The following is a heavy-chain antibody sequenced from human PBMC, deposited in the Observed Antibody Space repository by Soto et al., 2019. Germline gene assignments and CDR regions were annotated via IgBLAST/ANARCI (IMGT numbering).Heavy chain of an antibody. D-gene: IGHD3-10*01. CDR1: GTSIRGYY. Sequence: SETLSLTCSVSGTSIRGYYWTWSRQPPGKGLEWIGYIYYTGTTKYNPSLKSRVTISVDTSKNQFSLRLNSVTAADTAVYYCAREVSSFGSNHFDSWGQGTPVTVSS. J-gene: IGHJ4*02. V-gene: IGHV4-59*01. CDR3: AREVSSFGSNHFDS. CDR2: IYYTGTT.